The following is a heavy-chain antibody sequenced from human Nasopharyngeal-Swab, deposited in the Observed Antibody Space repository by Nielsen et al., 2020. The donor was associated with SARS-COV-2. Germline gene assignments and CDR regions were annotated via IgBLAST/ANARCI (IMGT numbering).Heavy chain of an antibody. CDR1: GYTFTAYY. V-gene: IGHV1-2*06. Sequence: ASVKASCKTSGYTFTAYYIHWVRQAPGQGLEYMGRINPHSGDTNFAQKFQGRVTVTRDTSINTAYMELSSLRFDDTAVYYCARDDGDVPGMTGSGPPGGYWGQGTLVTVSS. D-gene: IGHD1-14*01. CDR3: ARDDGDVPGMTGSGPPGGY. J-gene: IGHJ4*02. CDR2: INPHSGDT.